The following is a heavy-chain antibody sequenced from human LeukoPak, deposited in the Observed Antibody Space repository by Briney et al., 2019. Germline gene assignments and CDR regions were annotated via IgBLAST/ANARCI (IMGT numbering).Heavy chain of an antibody. J-gene: IGHJ4*02. CDR3: ARNRVAGYTDY. Sequence: SQTLSLTCAVSGGSISSGGYSWSWIRQPPGKGLEWIGYIYHSGSTYYNPSLKSRVTISVDRSKNQFSLKLSSVTAADTAVYYCARNRVAGYTDYWGQRTLVTVSS. V-gene: IGHV4-30-2*01. CDR1: GGSISSGGYS. D-gene: IGHD6-19*01. CDR2: IYHSGST.